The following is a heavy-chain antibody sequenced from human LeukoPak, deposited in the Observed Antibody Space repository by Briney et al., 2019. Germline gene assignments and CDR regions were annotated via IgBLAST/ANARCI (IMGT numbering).Heavy chain of an antibody. Sequence: GESLKISCKGSGYSFTSYWIGWVRQMPGKGLEWMGIIYPHDSDTRYSPSFQSQVTISADKSISTAYLQWSSLEASDTAMYYCARCPHYYDSSSCFYVGLYGDYWGQGTLVTVSS. J-gene: IGHJ4*02. D-gene: IGHD3-22*01. CDR1: GYSFTSYW. V-gene: IGHV5-51*01. CDR2: IYPHDSDT. CDR3: ARCPHYYDSSSCFYVGLYGDY.